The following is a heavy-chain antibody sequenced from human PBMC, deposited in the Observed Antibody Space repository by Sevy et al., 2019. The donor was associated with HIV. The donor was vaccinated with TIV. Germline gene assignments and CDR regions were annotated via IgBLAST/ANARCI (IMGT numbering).Heavy chain of an antibody. V-gene: IGHV3-30-3*01. J-gene: IGHJ6*02. CDR2: ISYDGSDK. CDR3: ARPRANYVDHYFFYAMDV. D-gene: IGHD4-17*01. CDR1: GFAFTNYYA. Sequence: GGSLRLSCAASGFAFTNYYAMHWVRQAPGKGLEWVALISYDGSDKYYADSVEGRFIIARDNFKNTLYLQMNSLTTEETAVYYCARPRANYVDHYFFYAMDVWGQGTTVTVSS.